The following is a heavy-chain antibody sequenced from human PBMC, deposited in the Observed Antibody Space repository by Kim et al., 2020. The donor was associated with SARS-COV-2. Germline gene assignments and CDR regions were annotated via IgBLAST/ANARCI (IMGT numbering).Heavy chain of an antibody. J-gene: IGHJ6*02. CDR1: GYTFTSYY. CDR3: ARELTYCSGGSCYLVTYYYYGMDV. Sequence: ASVKVSCKASGYTFTSYYMHWVRQAPGQGLEWMGIINPSGGSTSYAQKFQGRVTMTRDTSTSTVYMELSSLISEDTAVYYCARELTYCSGGSCYLVTYYYYGMDVWGQGTTVTVSS. V-gene: IGHV1-46*01. CDR2: INPSGGST. D-gene: IGHD2-15*01.